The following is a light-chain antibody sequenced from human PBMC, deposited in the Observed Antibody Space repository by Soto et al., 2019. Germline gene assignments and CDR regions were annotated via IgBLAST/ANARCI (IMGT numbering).Light chain of an antibody. CDR1: SSDIGGHIS. V-gene: IGLV2-11*01. J-gene: IGLJ1*01. CDR3: CSSAGTFYV. CDR2: DVS. Sequence: QSALTQPRSVSGSPGQSVTISCTGTSSDIGGHISVSWFQQHPGKAPKLMIYDVSKRPSGVPVSISGSKSGNTASLTISGLQAEYEADYYCCSSAGTFYVFGTGTKRTVL.